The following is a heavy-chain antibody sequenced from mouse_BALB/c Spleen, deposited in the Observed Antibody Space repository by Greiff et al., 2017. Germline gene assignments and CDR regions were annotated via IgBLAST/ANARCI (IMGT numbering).Heavy chain of an antibody. CDR1: GFNIKDYY. CDR3: ARSGPLAY. Sequence: VQLQQSGAELVRPGALVKLSCKASGFNIKDYYMHWVKQRPEQGLEWIGWIDPENGNTIYDPKFQGKASITADTSSNTAYLQLSSLTSEDTAVYYCARSGPLAYWGQGTLVTVSA. D-gene: IGHD3-1*01. CDR2: IDPENGNT. V-gene: IGHV14-1*02. J-gene: IGHJ3*01.